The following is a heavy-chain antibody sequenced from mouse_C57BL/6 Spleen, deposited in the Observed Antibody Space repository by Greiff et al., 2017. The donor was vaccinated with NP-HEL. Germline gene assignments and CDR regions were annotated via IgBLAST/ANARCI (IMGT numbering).Heavy chain of an antibody. D-gene: IGHD1-1*01. CDR2: INPNNGGT. J-gene: IGHJ2*01. V-gene: IGHV1-22*01. CDR3: APLYYGSSYSFDY. Sequence: VQLKESGPELVKPGASVKMSCKASGYTFTDYNMHWVKQSHGKSLEWIGYINPNNGGTSYNQKFKGKATLTVNKSSSTAYMELRSLTSEDSAVYYCAPLYYGSSYSFDYWGQGTTLTVSS. CDR1: GYTFTDYN.